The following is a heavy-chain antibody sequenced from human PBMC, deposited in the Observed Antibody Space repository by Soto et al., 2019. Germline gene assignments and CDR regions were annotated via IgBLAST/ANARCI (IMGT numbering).Heavy chain of an antibody. Sequence: QVQMVESGGGVVQPGRSLRLSCAASEFTVSSYAMHWVRQAPGKGLVWVAVISYDGSTKYYADSVKGRFTISRDNSKNTLYLQMNSLGTEDTAVYYCARDPQYYGDFGGVYYWGQGTLVTVSA. D-gene: IGHD4-17*01. CDR3: ARDPQYYGDFGGVYY. J-gene: IGHJ4*02. CDR1: EFTVSSYA. CDR2: ISYDGSTK. V-gene: IGHV3-30*01.